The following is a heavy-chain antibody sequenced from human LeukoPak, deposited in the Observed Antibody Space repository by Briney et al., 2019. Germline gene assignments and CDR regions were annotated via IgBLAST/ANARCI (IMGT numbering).Heavy chain of an antibody. CDR1: GGSISSSNW. V-gene: IGHV4-4*02. CDR2: IYHSGST. D-gene: IGHD6-19*01. Sequence: SETLSLTCAVSGGSISSSNWWSWVRQPPGKGLEWIGEIYHSGSTNYNPSLKSRVTISVDTSKNQFSLKLSSVTAADTAVYYCARGLFSGWHEVPFDYWGQGTLVTVSS. CDR3: ARGLFSGWHEVPFDY. J-gene: IGHJ4*02.